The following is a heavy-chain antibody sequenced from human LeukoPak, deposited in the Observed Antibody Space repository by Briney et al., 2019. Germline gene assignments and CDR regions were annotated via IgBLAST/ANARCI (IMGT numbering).Heavy chain of an antibody. V-gene: IGHV3-33*01. CDR3: ARDDDATGRYSRFDY. CDR1: GFTFSHYG. Sequence: GGSLRLSCAASGFTFSHYGMHWVRQAPGKGLEWVAVMWSDGTKKYYADSVKGRFTVSRDTSKHTLYLQMSSLRAEDTAVYFWARDDDATGRYSRFDYWGQGTLVTVSS. CDR2: MWSDGTKK. J-gene: IGHJ4*02. D-gene: IGHD2-15*01.